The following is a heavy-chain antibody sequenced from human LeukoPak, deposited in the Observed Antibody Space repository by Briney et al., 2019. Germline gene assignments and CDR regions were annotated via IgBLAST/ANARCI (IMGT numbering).Heavy chain of an antibody. CDR3: ARQMVRGVPRVGMDV. CDR2: ISSSGSTI. J-gene: IGHJ6*02. CDR1: GFNVSSNY. V-gene: IGHV3-11*04. D-gene: IGHD3-10*01. Sequence: GGSLRLSCAASGFNVSSNYMSWIRQAPGKGLEWVSYISSSGSTIYYADSVKGRFTISRDNAKNTLYLQMNSLRAEDTAVYYCARQMVRGVPRVGMDVWGQGTTVTVSS.